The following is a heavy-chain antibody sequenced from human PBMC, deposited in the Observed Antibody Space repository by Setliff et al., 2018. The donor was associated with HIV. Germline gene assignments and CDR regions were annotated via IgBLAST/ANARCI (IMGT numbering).Heavy chain of an antibody. J-gene: IGHJ3*02. Sequence: GASVKVSCKASGGTFSSYAISWVRQAPGQGFEWMGGITPIFGTANYAQKFQGRVTITADESTSTAYMELSSLRSEDTAVYYCARGADYYDTSDSGEDAFDIWGQGTMVTVSS. V-gene: IGHV1-69*13. CDR1: GGTFSSYA. D-gene: IGHD3-22*01. CDR2: ITPIFGTA. CDR3: ARGADYYDTSDSGEDAFDI.